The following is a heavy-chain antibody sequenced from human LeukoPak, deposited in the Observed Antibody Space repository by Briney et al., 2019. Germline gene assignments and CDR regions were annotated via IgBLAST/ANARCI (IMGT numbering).Heavy chain of an antibody. CDR1: GGSISSYY. Sequence: PSETLSLTCTVSGGSISSYYWSWIRQPPGKGLEWIGYIYGRGSTNYNPSLKSRVTISVGTSKNQFSLKLSSVTAADTAVYYCARTPTYYGSATYLDYWGQGTLVTVSS. V-gene: IGHV4-59*01. J-gene: IGHJ4*02. CDR2: IYGRGST. D-gene: IGHD3-10*01. CDR3: ARTPTYYGSATYLDY.